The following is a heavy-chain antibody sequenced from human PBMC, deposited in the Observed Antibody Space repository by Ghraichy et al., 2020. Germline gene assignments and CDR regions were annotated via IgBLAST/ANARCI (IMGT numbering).Heavy chain of an antibody. CDR2: MYYRGSS. J-gene: IGHJ4*02. CDR3: ASGDFWSGYTPRLDY. D-gene: IGHD3-3*01. V-gene: IGHV4-59*01. Sequence: QTLSLTCTVSGGSIRTYYWSWIRQPPGKGLEWIGYMYYRGSSNYNPSLESRVTISIDASKSQFSLNLSSVTAADTAVYYCASGDFWSGYTPRLDYWGQGTLVTVSS. CDR1: GGSIRTYY.